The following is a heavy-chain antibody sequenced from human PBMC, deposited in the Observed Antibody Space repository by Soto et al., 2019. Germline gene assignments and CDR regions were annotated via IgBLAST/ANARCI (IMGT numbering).Heavy chain of an antibody. J-gene: IGHJ5*02. Sequence: SETLSLTCTVSGGSISSGGYYWSWIRQHPGKGLEWIGYIYYSGSTYYNPSLKSRVTISVDTSKNQFSLKLSSVTAADTAVYYCARTTYYYDSSGLSPKSNWFDPWGQGTLVTVSS. CDR3: ARTTYYYDSSGLSPKSNWFDP. D-gene: IGHD3-22*01. CDR1: GGSISSGGYY. CDR2: IYYSGST. V-gene: IGHV4-31*03.